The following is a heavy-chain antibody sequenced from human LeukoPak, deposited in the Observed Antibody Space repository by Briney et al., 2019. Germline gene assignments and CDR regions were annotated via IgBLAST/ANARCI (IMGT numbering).Heavy chain of an antibody. V-gene: IGHV3-30*02. D-gene: IGHD6-19*01. CDR2: IGFDGSKI. CDR3: AKMAVRVAASYIDD. CDR1: GFTFSSYG. J-gene: IGHJ4*02. Sequence: PGGSLRLSCVASGFTFSSYGMQWVRQAPGKGLEWVAFIGFDGSKIYYADSVKGRFTISRDNSKNTVNLQMNSLRVEDTAVYYCAKMAVRVAASYIDDWGQGTLVTVSS.